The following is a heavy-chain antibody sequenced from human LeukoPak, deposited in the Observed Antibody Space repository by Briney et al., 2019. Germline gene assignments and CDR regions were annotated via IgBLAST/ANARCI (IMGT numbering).Heavy chain of an antibody. Sequence: ASVKASCKASGYTFTSYGISWVRQAPGQGLEWMGWINPSSGGTNYAQKFQGRVTMTRDTSISTVYMELSRLRSDDTAVYYCARDRLRLGYERTNWFDPWGQGTLVTVSS. CDR3: ARDRLRLGYERTNWFDP. V-gene: IGHV1-2*02. D-gene: IGHD2-15*01. J-gene: IGHJ5*02. CDR1: GYTFTSYG. CDR2: INPSSGGT.